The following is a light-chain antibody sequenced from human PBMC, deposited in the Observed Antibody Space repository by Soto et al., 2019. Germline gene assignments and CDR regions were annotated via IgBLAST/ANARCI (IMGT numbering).Light chain of an antibody. Sequence: KVMTHSPSTLSVSPGERATLSCRAGQGVTTNFAWYQQKSGQSPRLLIYDFSSRATGVPSRFSGTGSETDFTLTISGLQSEDSAIYFCQQYNNWPFSFGPGTRLEIK. V-gene: IGKV3-15*01. CDR3: QQYNNWPFS. CDR2: DFS. J-gene: IGKJ5*01. CDR1: QGVTTN.